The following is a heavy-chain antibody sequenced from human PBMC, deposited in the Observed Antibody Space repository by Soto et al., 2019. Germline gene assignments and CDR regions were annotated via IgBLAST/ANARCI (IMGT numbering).Heavy chain of an antibody. CDR3: ARGAEVATIRWSLFDY. CDR2: IYYSGST. CDR1: GGSISSGGYY. J-gene: IGHJ4*02. Sequence: LSLTCTVSGGSISSGGYYWSWIRQHPGKGLEWIGYIYYSGSTYYNPSLKSRVTISVDTSKNQFSLKLSSVTAADTAVYYCARGAEVATIRWSLFDYWGQGTLVTVSS. D-gene: IGHD5-12*01. V-gene: IGHV4-31*03.